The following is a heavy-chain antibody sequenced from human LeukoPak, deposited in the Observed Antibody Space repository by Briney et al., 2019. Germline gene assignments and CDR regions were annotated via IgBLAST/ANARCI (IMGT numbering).Heavy chain of an antibody. Sequence: ASVKVSCKASGYTFTGYYMHWVRQAPGQGLEWMGWINPNSGGTNYAQKFQGRVTMTRDTSISTAYMELSRLRSDDTAVYYCARGWRGGRFLEWLFGHFDYWGQGTLVTVSS. CDR3: ARGWRGGRFLEWLFGHFDY. CDR1: GYTFTGYY. J-gene: IGHJ4*02. D-gene: IGHD3-3*01. V-gene: IGHV1-2*02. CDR2: INPNSGGT.